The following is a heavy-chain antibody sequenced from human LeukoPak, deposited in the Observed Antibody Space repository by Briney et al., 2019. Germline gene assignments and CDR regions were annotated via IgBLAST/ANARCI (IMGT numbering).Heavy chain of an antibody. J-gene: IGHJ6*02. CDR1: GFTFSSYE. D-gene: IGHD2-21*02. CDR2: ISSRSDYI. V-gene: IGHV3-21*01. Sequence: GGSLRLSCAASGFTFSSYEMNWVRQAPGKGLEWVSAISSRSDYIYYADSVKGRFTISRDNAKNSLYLQMNSLRAEDTAVYYCARRAYCGGDCHSGAYYYYGMDVWGQGTTVTASS. CDR3: ARRAYCGGDCHSGAYYYYGMDV.